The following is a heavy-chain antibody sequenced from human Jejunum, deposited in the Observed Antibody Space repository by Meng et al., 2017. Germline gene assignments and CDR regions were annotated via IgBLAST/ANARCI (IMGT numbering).Heavy chain of an antibody. V-gene: IGHV1-18*01. CDR2: ISTYNGQT. J-gene: IGHJ4*02. D-gene: IGHD3-10*01. Sequence: QVQLIQAGAAVKKPGASLKDACKAPGDRFTSFGITWVRQATGQGLEWMGWISTYNGQTNLAQKFQDRVTMTTDTSTTTVYMELRSLRSDDTAVYYCARDGVSYTMVRGPTYWGQGTLVTVSS. CDR3: ARDGVSYTMVRGPTY. CDR1: GDRFTSFG.